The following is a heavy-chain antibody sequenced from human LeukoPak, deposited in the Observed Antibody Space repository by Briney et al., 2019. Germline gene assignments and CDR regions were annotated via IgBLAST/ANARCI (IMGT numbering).Heavy chain of an antibody. Sequence: SETLSLTCTVSGGXISSGGYYWSWIRQHPGKGLEWIGYIYYSGSTYYNPSLKSRVTMSVDTSKNQFSLKLSSVTAADTAVYYCARALRYSPDYWGQGTLVTVSS. CDR2: IYYSGST. CDR1: GGXISSGGYY. V-gene: IGHV4-31*03. J-gene: IGHJ4*02. CDR3: ARALRYSPDY. D-gene: IGHD3-9*01.